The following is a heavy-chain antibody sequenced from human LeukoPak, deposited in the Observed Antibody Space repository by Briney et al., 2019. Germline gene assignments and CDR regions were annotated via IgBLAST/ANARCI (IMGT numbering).Heavy chain of an antibody. Sequence: GGSLRLSCAASGFTFSSYWMHWVRQAPGKGLVWVSRINNDGRSTSYADSVKGRFTISRDNAKTTLYLQMNSLRAEDTAVYYCSREHTAMVTAHFDYWGQGTLVTVSS. CDR3: SREHTAMVTAHFDY. D-gene: IGHD5-18*01. V-gene: IGHV3-74*01. CDR1: GFTFSSYW. CDR2: INNDGRST. J-gene: IGHJ4*02.